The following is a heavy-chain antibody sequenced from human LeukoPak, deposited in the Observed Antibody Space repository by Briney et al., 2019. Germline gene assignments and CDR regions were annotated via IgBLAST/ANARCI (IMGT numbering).Heavy chain of an antibody. CDR3: AKSANWGVYRDFDY. CDR2: ITWNSGGI. J-gene: IGHJ4*02. CDR1: GFTFDDYA. Sequence: HPGGSLRLSCAASGFTFDDYAMHWVRQAPGKGLEWVSGITWNSGGIVYADSVKGRFTISRDNAKNSLYLQMNSLRAEDTAFYYCAKSANWGVYRDFDYWGQGTLVTVSS. V-gene: IGHV3-9*01. D-gene: IGHD7-27*01.